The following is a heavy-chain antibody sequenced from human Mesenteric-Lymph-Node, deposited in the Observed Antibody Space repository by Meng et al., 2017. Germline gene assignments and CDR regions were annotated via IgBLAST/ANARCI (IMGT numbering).Heavy chain of an antibody. CDR3: RLGEQWLLQVVDY. V-gene: IGHV4-34*01. D-gene: IGHD6-19*01. Sequence: QAQQQQWGAGLLKPSGTLSLTCAVYGGSFTAYYWTWIRQAPGKGLEWIGEISHSGGTNYNSSLKSRVTISLDKSKNQFSLKLSSVTAADTAVYYCRLGEQWLLQVVDYWAQGTLVTVSS. CDR1: GGSFTAYY. J-gene: IGHJ4*02. CDR2: ISHSGGT.